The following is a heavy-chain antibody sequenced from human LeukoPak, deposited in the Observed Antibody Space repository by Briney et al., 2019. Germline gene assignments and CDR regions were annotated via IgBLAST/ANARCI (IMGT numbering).Heavy chain of an antibody. V-gene: IGHV4-4*02. CDR2: VHLNGRT. Sequence: SETLSLTCGVSGGSISSTNWWTWVRQPPGKGLEWIGEVHLNGRTNDNPSLRSRLTMSVDTSKNQFSLKLSSVTAADTAVYYCARGRYSSSPWGQGTLVTVSS. D-gene: IGHD6-6*01. CDR3: ARGRYSSSP. J-gene: IGHJ4*02. CDR1: GGSISSTNW.